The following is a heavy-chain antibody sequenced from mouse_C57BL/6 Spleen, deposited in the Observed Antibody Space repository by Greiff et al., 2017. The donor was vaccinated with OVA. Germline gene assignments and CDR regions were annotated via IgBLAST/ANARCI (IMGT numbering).Heavy chain of an antibody. CDR2: INPNNGGT. D-gene: IGHD3-2*02. V-gene: IGHV1-18*01. CDR3: ARELRLRAY. Sequence: VQLKQSGPELVKPGASVKIPCKASGYTFTDYNMDWVKQSHGKSLEWIGDINPNNGGTIYNQKFKGKATLTVDKSSSTAYMELRSLTSEDTAVYYCARELRLRAYWGQGTLVTVSA. J-gene: IGHJ3*01. CDR1: GYTFTDYN.